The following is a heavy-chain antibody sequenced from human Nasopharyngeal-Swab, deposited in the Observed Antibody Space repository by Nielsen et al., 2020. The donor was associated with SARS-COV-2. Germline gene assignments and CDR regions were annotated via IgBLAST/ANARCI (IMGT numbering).Heavy chain of an antibody. CDR3: ARVDRITIFGVAPWAHWYFDL. V-gene: IGHV3-48*03. CDR1: GFTFSSYE. J-gene: IGHJ2*01. Sequence: GESLKISCAASGFTFSSYEMNWVRQAPGKGLEWVSYISSSGSTIYYADSVKGRFTISSDNAKNSLYLQMNSLRAEDTAVYYCARVDRITIFGVAPWAHWYFDLWGRGTLVTVSS. CDR2: ISSSGSTI. D-gene: IGHD3-3*01.